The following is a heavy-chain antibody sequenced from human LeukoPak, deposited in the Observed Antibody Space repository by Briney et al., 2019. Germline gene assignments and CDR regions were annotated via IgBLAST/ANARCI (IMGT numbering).Heavy chain of an antibody. D-gene: IGHD6-13*01. CDR3: ARVVVAAAGEFDY. V-gene: IGHV3-53*01. J-gene: IGHJ4*02. CDR1: GFTFSSYA. CDR2: IYSGGST. Sequence: GGSLRLSCAASGFTFSSYAMSWVRQAPGKGLEWVSVIYSGGSTYYADSVKGRFTISRDNSKNTLYLQMNSLRAEDTAVYYCARVVVAAAGEFDYWGQGTLVTVSS.